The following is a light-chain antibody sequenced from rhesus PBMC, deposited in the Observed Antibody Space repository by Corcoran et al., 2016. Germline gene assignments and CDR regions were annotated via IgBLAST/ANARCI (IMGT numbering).Light chain of an antibody. Sequence: QVILTQSPATLSLSPGERATLSCRASQSVSSYLAWYQQKPGQAPGLLIHCSSRRATGIPDRSSGSGSGTDFTHTISSLEPEDVGVYHCYQHSSGYSFGQGTKVEIK. CDR2: CSS. J-gene: IGKJ2*01. CDR1: QSVSSY. V-gene: IGKV3-10*01. CDR3: YQHSSGYS.